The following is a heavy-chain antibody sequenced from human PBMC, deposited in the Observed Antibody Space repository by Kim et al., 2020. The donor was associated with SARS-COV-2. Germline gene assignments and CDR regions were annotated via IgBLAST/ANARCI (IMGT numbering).Heavy chain of an antibody. J-gene: IGHJ4*02. V-gene: IGHV7-4-1*02. CDR1: GYTFSNYA. CDR2: INTETGNP. D-gene: IGHD3-10*01. CDR3: ARGEYGSGTNRGY. Sequence: ASVKVSCKASGYTFSNYAMNWVRQAPGQGLELMGWINTETGNPTYAQGFTGRFVFSLDTSVSTVYLQINSLETDDTAVYYCARGEYGSGTNRGYWGQGTRVTVS.